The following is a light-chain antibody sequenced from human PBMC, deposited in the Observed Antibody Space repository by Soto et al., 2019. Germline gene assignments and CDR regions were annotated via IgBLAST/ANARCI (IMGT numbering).Light chain of an antibody. Sequence: QSALTQPASVSGSPGQSITISCTGTSSDVGGYNYVSWYQKHPGKAPKIMIYEVSNRPSGVSNRFSGSKSGNTASLTISGLQAEDEADYYCSSYTSSSTVFGTGTKLTVL. CDR2: EVS. CDR1: SSDVGGYNY. J-gene: IGLJ1*01. V-gene: IGLV2-14*01. CDR3: SSYTSSSTV.